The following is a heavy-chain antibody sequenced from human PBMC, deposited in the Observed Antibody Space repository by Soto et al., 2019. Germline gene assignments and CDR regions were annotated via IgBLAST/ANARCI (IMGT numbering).Heavy chain of an antibody. CDR3: ARHIFAVQSTAFNS. CDR2: IFYSGST. V-gene: IGHV4-39*01. D-gene: IGHD3-3*01. Sequence: PSETLSLTCNVSGGSITTTTNYWGWVRQPPGRGLEWIATIFYSGSTYYNPSLKSRVTISVDTSKNQFSLKLNSVTPADTAVYYCARHIFAVQSTAFNSWRQGTLVTVSS. CDR1: GGSITTTTNY. J-gene: IGHJ4*02.